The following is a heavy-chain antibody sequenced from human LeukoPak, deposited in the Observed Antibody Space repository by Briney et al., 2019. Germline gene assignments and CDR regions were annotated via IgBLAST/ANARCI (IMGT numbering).Heavy chain of an antibody. V-gene: IGHV1-18*01. CDR2: ISAYNGNI. CDR1: GYTFTSYG. CDR3: ARARPNWGSSSNWFDP. D-gene: IGHD7-27*01. J-gene: IGHJ5*02. Sequence: ASVKVSCKASGYTFTSYGISWVRQAPGQGLEWMGWISAYNGNINYAQKLQGRVTMTTDTSTSTAYMELRSLRSDDTAVYYCARARPNWGSSSNWFDPWGQGTLVTVSS.